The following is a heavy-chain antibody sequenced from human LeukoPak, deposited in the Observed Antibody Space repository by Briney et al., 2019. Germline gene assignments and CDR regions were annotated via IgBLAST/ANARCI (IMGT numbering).Heavy chain of an antibody. Sequence: GASVKVSCKASGYTFTSDGISWVRQAPGQGLEWMGWISAYNGNTNYAQKLQGRVTMTTDTSTSTAYMELRSLRSDDTAVYYCARDSVSMITFGGVIPRPFDYWGQGTLVTVSS. V-gene: IGHV1-18*01. CDR1: GYTFTSDG. D-gene: IGHD3-16*02. J-gene: IGHJ4*02. CDR2: ISAYNGNT. CDR3: ARDSVSMITFGGVIPRPFDY.